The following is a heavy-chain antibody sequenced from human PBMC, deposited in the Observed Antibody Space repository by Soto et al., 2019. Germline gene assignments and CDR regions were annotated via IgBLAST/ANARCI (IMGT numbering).Heavy chain of an antibody. CDR3: ARGTDV. CDR2: ISAYNGNT. Sequence: ASVKVSCKASGYTFTSYGISWVRQAPGQGLEWMGWISAYNGNTNYAQKFQGRVTITADESTSTAYMELSSLRSEDTAVYYCARGTDVWGQGTTVTVSS. J-gene: IGHJ6*02. V-gene: IGHV1-18*01. CDR1: GYTFTSYG.